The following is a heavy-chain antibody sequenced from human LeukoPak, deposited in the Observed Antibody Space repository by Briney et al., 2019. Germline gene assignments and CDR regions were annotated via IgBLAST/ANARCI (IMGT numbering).Heavy chain of an antibody. CDR1: GFTFSSHA. J-gene: IGHJ4*02. CDR3: TTSPYSSSSDDY. Sequence: PGGSLRLSCAASGFTFSSHAMSWVRQAPGKGLEWVGRIKSKTDGGTTDYAAPVKGRFTISRDDSKNTLYLQMNSLKTEDTAVYYCTTSPYSSSSDDYWGQGTLVTVSS. V-gene: IGHV3-15*01. CDR2: IKSKTDGGTT. D-gene: IGHD6-6*01.